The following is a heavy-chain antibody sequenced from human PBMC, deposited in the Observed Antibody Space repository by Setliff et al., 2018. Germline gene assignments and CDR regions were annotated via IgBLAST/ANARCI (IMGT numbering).Heavy chain of an antibody. CDR1: GYTFNNYG. D-gene: IGHD3-10*01. CDR2: VTIYNGNT. V-gene: IGHV1-18*01. Sequence: ASVKVSCKASGYTFNNYGVAWVRQAPGQGLDWMGWVTIYNGNTKYAQNLQGRLTLSTDRSTNTVYMELGSLTTDDTAIYYCARVESMVRGKNILRHFDYWGQGTQVTISS. CDR3: ARVESMVRGKNILRHFDY. J-gene: IGHJ4*02.